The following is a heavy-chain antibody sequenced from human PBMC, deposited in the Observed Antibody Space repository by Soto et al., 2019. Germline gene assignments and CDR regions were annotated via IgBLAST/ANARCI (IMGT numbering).Heavy chain of an antibody. CDR3: ARVRDIVLNGYYFDY. Sequence: GGSLRLSCAASGFTFSSYAMHWVRQAPGKGLEWVAVISHDGSHKYYADSVKGRFTISRDNSKNTLYLQMNSLRAEDTAVYYCARVRDIVLNGYYFDYWGQGTLVTVSS. CDR1: GFTFSSYA. D-gene: IGHD2-8*02. J-gene: IGHJ4*02. V-gene: IGHV3-30-3*01. CDR2: ISHDGSHK.